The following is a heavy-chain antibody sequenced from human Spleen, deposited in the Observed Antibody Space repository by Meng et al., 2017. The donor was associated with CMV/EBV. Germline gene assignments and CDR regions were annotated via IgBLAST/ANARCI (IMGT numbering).Heavy chain of an antibody. V-gene: IGHV4-34*01. CDR1: GGSFSGYY. CDR3: ARGGGATTFYWFDP. CDR2: INHSGST. J-gene: IGHJ5*02. Sequence: GSLRLSCAVYGGSFSGYYWSWIRQPPGKGLEWIGEINHSGSTNYNPSLKSRVTISVDTSKNQFSLKLSSVTAADTAVYYCARGGGATTFYWFDPWGQGTLVTVSS. D-gene: IGHD1-26*01.